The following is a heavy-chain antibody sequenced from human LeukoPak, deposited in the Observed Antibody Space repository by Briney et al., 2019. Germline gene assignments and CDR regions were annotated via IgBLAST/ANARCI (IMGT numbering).Heavy chain of an antibody. J-gene: IGHJ4*02. CDR1: GFTFSSYA. D-gene: IGHD3-22*01. V-gene: IGHV3-23*01. CDR3: AKASSGYYFNYFDY. CDR2: ITGSGSST. Sequence: GGSLRLSCAASGFTFSSYAMSWVRQAPGKGLEWVSGITGSGSSTYYADSVKGRFTISRDNSKNTLYLQMNSLRAEDTAVYYCAKASSGYYFNYFDYWGQGTLVTVSS.